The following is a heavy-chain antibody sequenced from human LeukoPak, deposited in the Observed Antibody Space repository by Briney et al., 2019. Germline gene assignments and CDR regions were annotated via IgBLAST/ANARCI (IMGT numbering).Heavy chain of an antibody. Sequence: PSETLSLTCSVSDGSFGSHSWSWIRQPPGKGLEWIGYIYTNGRTNYNPSLKSRVTMSLDTSKNQFSLNLTSVTAADTAVYFCARDGVGDYDFWENWFDPWGQGTLVTVSS. J-gene: IGHJ5*02. CDR1: DGSFGSHS. D-gene: IGHD3-3*01. CDR3: ARDGVGDYDFWENWFDP. V-gene: IGHV4-59*11. CDR2: IYTNGRT.